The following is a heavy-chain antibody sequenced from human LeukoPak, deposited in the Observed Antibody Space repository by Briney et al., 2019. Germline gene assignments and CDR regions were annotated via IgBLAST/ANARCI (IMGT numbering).Heavy chain of an antibody. Sequence: PGGSLRLSCAASGFTFSSYGMHWVRQAPGKGLEWVAVIWYDGSNKYYADSVKGRFTISRDSSKNTLYLQMNSLRAEDTAVYYCARDRGGGSYYLDYWGQGTLVTVSS. V-gene: IGHV3-33*01. J-gene: IGHJ4*02. CDR1: GFTFSSYG. D-gene: IGHD1-26*01. CDR3: ARDRGGGSYYLDY. CDR2: IWYDGSNK.